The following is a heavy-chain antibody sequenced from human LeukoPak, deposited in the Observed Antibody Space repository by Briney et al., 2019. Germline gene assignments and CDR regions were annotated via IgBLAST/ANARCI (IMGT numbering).Heavy chain of an antibody. CDR1: GFTFSSYA. Sequence: PGGSLRLSCAASGFTFSSYAMHWVRQAPGKGLEWVSGISWNSGSIGYADSVKGRFTISRDNSKNTLYLQMNSLRAEDTAVYYCVRVSKDSSGYVDYWGQGTLVTVSS. CDR2: ISWNSGSI. D-gene: IGHD3-22*01. J-gene: IGHJ4*02. CDR3: VRVSKDSSGYVDY. V-gene: IGHV3-9*01.